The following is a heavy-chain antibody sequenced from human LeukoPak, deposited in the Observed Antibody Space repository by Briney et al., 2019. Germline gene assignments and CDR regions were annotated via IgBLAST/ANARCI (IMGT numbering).Heavy chain of an antibody. CDR3: ARSGFGTTNIYSYFAY. CDR2: IFHTGST. J-gene: IGHJ4*02. V-gene: IGHV4-4*02. D-gene: IGHD1-7*01. CDR1: GDPMNNEW. Sequence: SETLSLTCAVFGDPMNNEWWSWVRQPPGKGLEWIGEIFHTGSTNYNPSLKSRVSMSVAKSTNRFSLTLTSVAAADTAIYYCARSGFGTTNIYSYFAYWGQGTLVTVSS.